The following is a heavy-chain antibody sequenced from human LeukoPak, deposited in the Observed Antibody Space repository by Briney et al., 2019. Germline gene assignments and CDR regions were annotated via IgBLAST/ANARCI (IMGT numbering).Heavy chain of an antibody. J-gene: IGHJ5*02. CDR3: ASYYYDSSGYYWFDP. V-gene: IGHV4-31*03. D-gene: IGHD3-22*01. Sequence: SETLSLTCTVSGGSISSGGYYWSWIRQHPGKGLEWIGYIYYSGSTYYNPSLKSRVTISVDTSKNQFSLKLSSVTAADTAVYSCASYYYDSSGYYWFDPWGQGTLVTVSS. CDR1: GGSISSGGYY. CDR2: IYYSGST.